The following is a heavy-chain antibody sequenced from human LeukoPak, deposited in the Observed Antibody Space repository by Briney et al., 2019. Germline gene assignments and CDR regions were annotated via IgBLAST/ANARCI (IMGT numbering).Heavy chain of an antibody. Sequence: SETLSLTCAVYGGSFSGYYWSWIGQPPGKGLEWIGEINHSGSTNYNPSLKSRVTISVDTSKNQFSLKLSSVTAADTAVYYCARDSGPFSGYYCNYWGQGTLVTVSS. V-gene: IGHV4-34*01. CDR3: ARDSGPFSGYYCNY. CDR1: GGSFSGYY. D-gene: IGHD3-22*01. J-gene: IGHJ4*02. CDR2: INHSGST.